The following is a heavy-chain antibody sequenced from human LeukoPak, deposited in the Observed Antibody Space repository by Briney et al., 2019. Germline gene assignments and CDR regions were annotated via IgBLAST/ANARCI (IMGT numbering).Heavy chain of an antibody. J-gene: IGHJ5*02. Sequence: SETLSLTCTVSGGSISGDFWSWIRQAPGRGLEWIGYIYYSGSTNYNPSLKSRVTISVDMSKNHFSLKLSSVTAADTAVYYCARGPSGGANNWFDPWGQGILVTVSS. CDR2: IYYSGST. V-gene: IGHV4-59*01. CDR1: GGSISGDF. D-gene: IGHD2-15*01. CDR3: ARGPSGGANNWFDP.